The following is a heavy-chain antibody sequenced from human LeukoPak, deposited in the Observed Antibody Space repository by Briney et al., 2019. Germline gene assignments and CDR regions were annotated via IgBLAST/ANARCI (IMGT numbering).Heavy chain of an antibody. D-gene: IGHD1-26*01. CDR2: INGDGRSN. CDR3: TRDPIRSGSY. Sequence: GGSLRFSSAASRFTFSSNWMHWVPQAPGKGLVWVSRINGDGRSNSYENSVKGRITISRDKAKNKMYLKMTSLRVEDTAVYYCTRDPIRSGSYWGQATLVTVS. V-gene: IGHV3-74*01. J-gene: IGHJ4*02. CDR1: RFTFSSNW.